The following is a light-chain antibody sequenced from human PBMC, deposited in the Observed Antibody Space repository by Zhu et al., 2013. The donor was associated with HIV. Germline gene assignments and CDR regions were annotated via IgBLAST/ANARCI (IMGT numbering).Light chain of an antibody. CDR2: DNN. CDR3: STWDSSLSVHVL. CDR1: SSNIEDNY. Sequence: QSVLTQPPSVSAAPGQKVTISCSGSSSNIEDNYVCWYQHLPGTAPKFLIYDNNKRFSGIPDRFSGSKSGTSATLAITGLQTGDEGDYYCSTWDSSLSVHVLFGGGTKLTVL. V-gene: IGLV1-51*01. J-gene: IGLJ2*01.